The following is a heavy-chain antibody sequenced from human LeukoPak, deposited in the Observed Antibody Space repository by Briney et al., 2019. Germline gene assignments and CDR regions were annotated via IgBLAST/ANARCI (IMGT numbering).Heavy chain of an antibody. Sequence: PSETLSLTCTVSGGSISGYYWSWIRQPPGKGLEWIGYIYYIGSTNYNPSLKSRVTISLDTSKNQFSLRLNSVTTADTAVYYCARVEPYSGYEVDYWGQGTLVTVSS. D-gene: IGHD5-12*01. J-gene: IGHJ4*02. CDR2: IYYIGST. CDR3: ARVEPYSGYEVDY. V-gene: IGHV4-59*01. CDR1: GGSISGYY.